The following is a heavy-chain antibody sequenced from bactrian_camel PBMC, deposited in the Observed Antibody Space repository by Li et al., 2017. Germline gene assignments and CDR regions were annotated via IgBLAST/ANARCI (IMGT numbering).Heavy chain of an antibody. J-gene: IGHJ4*01. CDR2: IYLHSSST. CDR3: AAGLFGDNLERGNY. V-gene: IGHV3-2*01. Sequence: HVQLVESGGGSVQAGGSLRLSCAASGYNTGTKCLGWFRQAPGKEREGVACIYLHSSSTYYADSVKGRFTISRDNAKSTLDLQMNNLQIEDTAVYYCAAGLFGDNLERGNYWGQGTQVTVS. D-gene: IGHD1*01. CDR1: GYNTGTKC.